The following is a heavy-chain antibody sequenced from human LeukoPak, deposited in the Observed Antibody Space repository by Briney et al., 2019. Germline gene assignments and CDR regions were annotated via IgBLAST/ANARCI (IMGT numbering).Heavy chain of an antibody. V-gene: IGHV3-21*01. J-gene: IGHJ5*02. CDR1: GFTFSTYS. Sequence: PGGSLRLSCAASGFTFSTYSMNWVRQAPGKGLEWVSSITTSSTYIYYADSVKGRFTISRDNAKNSLYLQMNSLRAEDTAVYYCARGSYYYGSGNLANWFDPWGQGTLVTVSS. D-gene: IGHD3-10*01. CDR3: ARGSYYYGSGNLANWFDP. CDR2: ITTSSTYI.